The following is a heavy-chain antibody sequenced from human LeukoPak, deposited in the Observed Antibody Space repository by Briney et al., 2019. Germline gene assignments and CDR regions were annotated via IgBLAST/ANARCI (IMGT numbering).Heavy chain of an antibody. V-gene: IGHV3-43D*03. J-gene: IGHJ4*02. CDR2: ITWDGGST. CDR3: AKDGKNYFDY. Sequence: GGSQRLSCAASGFIFDDYAMHWVRQAPGKGLAWVSLITWDGGSTYYADSVKGRFTISRDNSKNSLSLQMNSLRAEDTALYYCAKDGKNYFDYWGQGTLVTVSP. CDR1: GFIFDDYA.